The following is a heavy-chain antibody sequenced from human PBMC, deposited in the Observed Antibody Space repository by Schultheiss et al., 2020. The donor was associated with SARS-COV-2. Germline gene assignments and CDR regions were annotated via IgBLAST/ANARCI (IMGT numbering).Heavy chain of an antibody. Sequence: GGSLRLSCAASGFTVSSNYMSWVRQAPGKGLEWVSAISGSGGSTYYADSVKGRCTISRDNSKNTLYLQMNSLRAEDTAVYYCAKDRPGITGTHEEDFDYWGQGTLVTVSS. V-gene: IGHV3-23*01. J-gene: IGHJ4*02. CDR1: GFTVSSNY. D-gene: IGHD1-7*01. CDR2: ISGSGGST. CDR3: AKDRPGITGTHEEDFDY.